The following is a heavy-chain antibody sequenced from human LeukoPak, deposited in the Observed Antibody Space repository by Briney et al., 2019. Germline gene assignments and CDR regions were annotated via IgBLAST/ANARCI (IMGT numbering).Heavy chain of an antibody. J-gene: IGHJ4*02. Sequence: GGSLRLSCAASGFTFSSYSMNWVRQAPGKGLEWVSSISSSSSYIYYADSVKGRFTISRDNAKNSLYLQMNSLRAEDTAVYYCAKDVHYDFWSGYYSFDYWGQGTLVTVSS. D-gene: IGHD3-3*01. V-gene: IGHV3-21*01. CDR3: AKDVHYDFWSGYYSFDY. CDR1: GFTFSSYS. CDR2: ISSSSSYI.